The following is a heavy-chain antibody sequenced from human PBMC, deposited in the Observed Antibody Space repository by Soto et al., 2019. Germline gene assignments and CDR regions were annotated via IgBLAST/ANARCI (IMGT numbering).Heavy chain of an antibody. CDR1: GFTFSSYS. CDR3: AIGGRVGYFDWFPERPPGYYFDY. D-gene: IGHD3-9*01. CDR2: ISSSSSYI. Sequence: GGSLRLSCAASGFTFSSYSMNWVRQAPGKGLEWVSSISSSSSYIYYADSVKGRFTISRDNAKNSLYLQMNSLRAEDTAVYYCAIGGRVGYFDWFPERPPGYYFDYWGQGTLVTVSS. V-gene: IGHV3-21*01. J-gene: IGHJ4*02.